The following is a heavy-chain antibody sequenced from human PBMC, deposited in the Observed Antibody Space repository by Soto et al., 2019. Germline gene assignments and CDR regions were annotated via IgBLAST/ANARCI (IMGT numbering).Heavy chain of an antibody. D-gene: IGHD4-4*01. J-gene: IGHJ4*02. CDR1: GFTVSSNY. CDR2: IYSGGST. CDR3: ARDGPVMDYSNYRADY. Sequence: GGSLRLSCAASGFTVSSNYMSWVRQAPGKGLEWVSVIYSGGSTYYADSVKGRFTISRDNSKNTLYLQMNSLRAEDTAVYYCARDGPVMDYSNYRADYWGQGTLVTVSS. V-gene: IGHV3-66*01.